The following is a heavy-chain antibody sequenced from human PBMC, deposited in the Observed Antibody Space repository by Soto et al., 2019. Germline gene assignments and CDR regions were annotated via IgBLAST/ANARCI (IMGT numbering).Heavy chain of an antibody. J-gene: IGHJ6*02. CDR2: ISSSSSYI. Sequence: PGGSLRLSCAASGFTFSNAWMSWVRQAPGKGLEWVSSISSSSSYIYYADSVKGRFTISRDNAKNSLYLQMNSLRAEDTAVYYCTRDQDYYGSGETPTYYYGMDVWGQGTTVTVSS. V-gene: IGHV3-21*01. D-gene: IGHD3-10*01. CDR1: GFTFSNAW. CDR3: TRDQDYYGSGETPTYYYGMDV.